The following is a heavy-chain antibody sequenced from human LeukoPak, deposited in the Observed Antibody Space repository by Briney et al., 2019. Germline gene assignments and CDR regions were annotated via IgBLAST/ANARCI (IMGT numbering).Heavy chain of an antibody. CDR1: GFTFSSSW. CDR2: IKQDGSEK. J-gene: IGHJ6*02. Sequence: GGSLRLSCAASGFTFSSSWMSWVRQAPGKGLEWVANIKQDGSEKYYVDSVKGRFTISRDNAKNSLYLQMNSLRAEDTAVYYCARDNSLLWFGELEYGMDVWGQGTTVTVSS. D-gene: IGHD3-10*01. CDR3: ARDNSLLWFGELEYGMDV. V-gene: IGHV3-7*01.